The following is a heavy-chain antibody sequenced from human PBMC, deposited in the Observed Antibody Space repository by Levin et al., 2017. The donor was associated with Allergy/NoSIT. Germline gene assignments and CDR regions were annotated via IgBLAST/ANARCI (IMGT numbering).Heavy chain of an antibody. J-gene: IGHJ6*02. Sequence: GGSLRLSCAASGFTFSSYGMHWVRQAPGKGLEWVAVISYDGSNKYYADSVKGRFTISRDNSKNTLYLQMNSLRAEDTAVYYCAKDTRGYSYGYNYYYGMDVWGQGTTVTVSS. D-gene: IGHD5-18*01. V-gene: IGHV3-30*18. CDR3: AKDTRGYSYGYNYYYGMDV. CDR2: ISYDGSNK. CDR1: GFTFSSYG.